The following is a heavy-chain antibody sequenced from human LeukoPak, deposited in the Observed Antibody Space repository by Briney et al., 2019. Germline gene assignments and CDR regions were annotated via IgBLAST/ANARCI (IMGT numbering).Heavy chain of an antibody. CDR3: ARSPATGTVDY. V-gene: IGHV3-7*01. CDR2: INQPGTEQ. Sequence: SGGSLRLSCTASDFTFSIYWMSWVRQAPGRGLEWVANINQPGTEQYCVDSVNGRFTISRDNAKNLLYLQMNSLRAEDTAVYYCARSPATGTVDYWGQGTLVTVSS. CDR1: DFTFSIYW. D-gene: IGHD1-1*01. J-gene: IGHJ4*02.